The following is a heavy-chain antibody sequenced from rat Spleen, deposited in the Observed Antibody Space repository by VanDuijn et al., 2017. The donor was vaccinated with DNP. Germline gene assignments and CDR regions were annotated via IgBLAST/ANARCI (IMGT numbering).Heavy chain of an antibody. CDR1: GFSLADSS. Sequence: EVQLKESGPGLVQPSQTLSLTCTVSGFSLADSSIHWVRQPPGKGLEWMGVIWTGGGTAYNSLLKSRLSISRDISKSQVFLKINSLQTEDTAIYYCTRSAGMDAWGQGVMVTVSS. V-gene: IGHV2S63*01. J-gene: IGHJ2*01. D-gene: IGHD1-12*02. CDR2: IWTGGGT. CDR3: TRSAGMDA.